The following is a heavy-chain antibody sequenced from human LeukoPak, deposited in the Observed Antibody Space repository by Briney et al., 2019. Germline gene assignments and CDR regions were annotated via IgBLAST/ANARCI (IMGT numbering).Heavy chain of an antibody. CDR3: AKEGDDYDDGGY. CDR1: GFTFSSYA. Sequence: PGGSLRLSCAASGFTFSSYAMSWVRQAPGKGLEWVSAISGSGGSTYYADSVKGRFTISRGNSKNALYLQMNSLRAEDTAVYYCAKEGDDYDDGGYWGQGTLVTVSS. J-gene: IGHJ4*02. V-gene: IGHV3-23*01. CDR2: ISGSGGST. D-gene: IGHD4-17*01.